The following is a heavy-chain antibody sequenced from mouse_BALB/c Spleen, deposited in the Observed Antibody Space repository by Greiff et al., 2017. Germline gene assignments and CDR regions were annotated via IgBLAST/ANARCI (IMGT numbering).Heavy chain of an antibody. Sequence: EVKLEESGPGLVKPSQSLSLTCTVTGYSITSDYAWNWIRQFPGNQLEWMGYISYSGSTSYNPSLKSRISITRDTSKNQFFLQLNSVTTEDTATYYCARTGDYDYYAMDYWGQGTSVTVSS. CDR2: ISYSGST. V-gene: IGHV3-2*02. D-gene: IGHD2-4*01. CDR1: GYSITSDYA. CDR3: ARTGDYDYYAMDY. J-gene: IGHJ4*01.